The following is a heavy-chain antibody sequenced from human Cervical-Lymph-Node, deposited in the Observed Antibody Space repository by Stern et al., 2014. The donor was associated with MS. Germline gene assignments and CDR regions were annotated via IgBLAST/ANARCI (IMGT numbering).Heavy chain of an antibody. V-gene: IGHV4-38-2*02. D-gene: IGHD4-11*01. CDR2: VYYSGIT. J-gene: IGHJ2*01. CDR1: GGSITNRDY. CDR3: ARGVTAVTNYVPNWCFDL. Sequence: QVQLQESGPGLVKPSETLSLTCTVSGGSITNRDYWGWIRQSPGKGLEWIGSVYYSGITYYRPSLKSRATISIDTSRKQFFPRLNSGTATDTAVYFCARGVTAVTNYVPNWCFDLWGRGTLVTVSS.